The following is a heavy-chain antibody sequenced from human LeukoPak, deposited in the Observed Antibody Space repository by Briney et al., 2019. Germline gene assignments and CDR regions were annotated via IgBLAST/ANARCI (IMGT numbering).Heavy chain of an antibody. D-gene: IGHD1-26*01. Sequence: GGSLRLSCAASGFIFDDYAMHWVRQSPGKGLEWVSTVSWNSGEITYADSVRGRFTISRDNAKNSLYLQMNSLRAEDTAVYYCARDFEWELDAFDIWGQGTMVTVSS. CDR1: GFIFDDYA. J-gene: IGHJ3*02. CDR3: ARDFEWELDAFDI. V-gene: IGHV3-9*01. CDR2: VSWNSGEI.